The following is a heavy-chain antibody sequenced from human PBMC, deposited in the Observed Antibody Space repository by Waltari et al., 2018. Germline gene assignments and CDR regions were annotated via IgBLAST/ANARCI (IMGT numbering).Heavy chain of an antibody. Sequence: QVQLQQWGAGLLKPSETLSLTCAVYGGSFSGYYCSWIRQPPGKGLEWIGEINHSGSTNYNPSLKSRVTISVDTSKNQFSLKLSSVTAADTAVYYCARGWGGDFDYWGQGTLVTVSS. V-gene: IGHV4-34*01. J-gene: IGHJ4*02. D-gene: IGHD1-26*01. CDR2: INHSGST. CDR1: GGSFSGYY. CDR3: ARGWGGDFDY.